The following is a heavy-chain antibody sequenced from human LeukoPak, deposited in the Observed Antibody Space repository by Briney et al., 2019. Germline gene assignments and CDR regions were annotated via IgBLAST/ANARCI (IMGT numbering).Heavy chain of an antibody. CDR2: IYYSGST. D-gene: IGHD2-15*01. V-gene: IGHV4-39*01. CDR1: GFTFSSYSMN. CDR3: ARHVDLCSGGSCYHFDY. J-gene: IGHJ4*02. Sequence: GSLRLSCAASGFTFSSYSMNWVRQAPGKGLEWIGSIYYSGSTYYNPSLKSRVTISVDTSKNQFSLKLSSVTAADTAVYYCARHVDLCSGGSCYHFDYWGQGTLVTVSS.